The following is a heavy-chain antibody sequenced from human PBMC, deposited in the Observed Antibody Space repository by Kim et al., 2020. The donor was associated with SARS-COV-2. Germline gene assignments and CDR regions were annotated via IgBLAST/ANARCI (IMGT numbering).Heavy chain of an antibody. Sequence: GGSLRLSCAASGFTFSSYSMNWVRQAPGKGLEWVSYISSSSSTIYYADSAKGRFTISRDNAKNSLYPQMNSLRDEATAVYYCASPEDYGSGTPTFYYYGMDVWGQGTTVTVSS. CDR1: GFTFSSYS. CDR2: ISSSSSTI. J-gene: IGHJ6*02. V-gene: IGHV3-48*02. CDR3: ASPEDYGSGTPTFYYYGMDV. D-gene: IGHD3-10*01.